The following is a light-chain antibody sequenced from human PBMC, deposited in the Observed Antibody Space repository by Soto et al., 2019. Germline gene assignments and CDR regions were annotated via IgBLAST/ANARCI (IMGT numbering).Light chain of an antibody. V-gene: IGKV1-9*01. CDR2: GAS. J-gene: IGKJ2*01. CDR1: QGIINY. Sequence: IQLTQSPSSLSASVGDRVTITCRASQGIINYLAWYQQKPGKAPKLLIYGASTLQSGVPSRFGGSGSGTDFTLTVSSLQPEDFVNYYCQQYDTYFRYTFRQGTKLDIK. CDR3: QQYDTYFRYT.